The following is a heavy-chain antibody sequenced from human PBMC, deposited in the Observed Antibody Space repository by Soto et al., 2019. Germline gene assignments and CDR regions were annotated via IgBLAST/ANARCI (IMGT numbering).Heavy chain of an antibody. D-gene: IGHD3-22*01. J-gene: IGHJ5*02. V-gene: IGHV4-59*01. CDR1: GGSISSYY. CDR3: ARLATRYYFDSSDYTTNWFDP. CDR2: IYYSGST. Sequence: SETLSLTCTVSGGSISSYYWSWIRQPPGKGLEWIGYIYYSGSTNYNPSLKSRVTISVDTSKNQFSLKMSSVTAADTAVYYCARLATRYYFDSSDYTTNWFDPWGQGALVT.